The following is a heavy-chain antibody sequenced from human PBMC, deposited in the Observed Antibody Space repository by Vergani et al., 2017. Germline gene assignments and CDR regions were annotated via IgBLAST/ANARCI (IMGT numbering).Heavy chain of an antibody. J-gene: IGHJ4*02. CDR2: INQDGSEQ. V-gene: IGHV3-7*03. D-gene: IGHD6-25*01. Sequence: EVQLVESGGGLVQPGGSLRLSCAVSGLTFSTYWMSWVRQAPGKGLEWVANINQDGSEQNYVDSVKGRFTISRDNPKNSVYLQMNSLGDDDTALYYCARGPARPDYWGQGTLVTVSS. CDR1: GLTFSTYW. CDR3: ARGPARPDY.